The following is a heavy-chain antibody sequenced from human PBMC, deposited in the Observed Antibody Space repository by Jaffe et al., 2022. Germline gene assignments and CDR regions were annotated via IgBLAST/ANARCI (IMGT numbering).Heavy chain of an antibody. Sequence: EVRLVESGGGSVQPGGSLRLSCVASGFSLTTYEMSWVRQAPGKGLEWISYISSSEDDIFYADSVKGRFTVSRDNAKNSLFLQMNSLRAEDTALYYCARGFYDTLIAYRDAFDMWGQGTMVTVSS. J-gene: IGHJ3*02. CDR3: ARGFYDTLIAYRDAFDM. CDR1: GFSLTTYE. D-gene: IGHD3-9*01. V-gene: IGHV3-48*03. CDR2: ISSSEDDI.